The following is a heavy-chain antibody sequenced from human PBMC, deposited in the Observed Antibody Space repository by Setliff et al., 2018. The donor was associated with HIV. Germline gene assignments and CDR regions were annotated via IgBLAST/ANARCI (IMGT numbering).Heavy chain of an antibody. Sequence: GASVKVSCKASGGTLSGYPISYTISWVRQAPGQGLEWMGGIIPIFGTSNYAQSFQGRVSITADASTSTAYMELSSLRSEDTAVYYCARDNYYDSSGAIGYWGQGTLVTVSS. V-gene: IGHV1-69*13. D-gene: IGHD3-22*01. J-gene: IGHJ4*02. CDR1: GGTLSGYPISYT. CDR2: IIPIFGTS. CDR3: ARDNYYDSSGAIGY.